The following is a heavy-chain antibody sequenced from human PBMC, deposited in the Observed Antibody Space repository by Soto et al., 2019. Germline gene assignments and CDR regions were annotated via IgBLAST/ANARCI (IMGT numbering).Heavy chain of an antibody. Sequence: GGSLRLSCAASGFTFSSYAMSWVRQAPGKGLEWVSAISGSGGSTYYADSVKGRFTISRDNSKNTLYLQMNSLRAEDTAVYYCAKDPGYSYGADYYYYGMDVWGQGTTVTVSS. V-gene: IGHV3-23*01. CDR2: ISGSGGST. J-gene: IGHJ6*02. D-gene: IGHD5-18*01. CDR3: AKDPGYSYGADYYYYGMDV. CDR1: GFTFSSYA.